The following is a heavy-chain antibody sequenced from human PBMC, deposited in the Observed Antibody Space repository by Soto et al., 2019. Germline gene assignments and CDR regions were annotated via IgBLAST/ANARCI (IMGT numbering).Heavy chain of an antibody. CDR2: IFWDDDK. Sequence: QITFKESGPTLVKPKQTLALTCTFSGFSVTSDGVGVGWIRQPPGKALEWLAVIFWDDDKRYSPSLESRLSIARDTSKDQVFLTMTNMESVDTATYYCALLNDGDYTFWCQGTRVTVSS. CDR3: ALLNDGDYTF. V-gene: IGHV2-5*02. CDR1: GFSVTSDGVG. J-gene: IGHJ4*02. D-gene: IGHD4-17*01.